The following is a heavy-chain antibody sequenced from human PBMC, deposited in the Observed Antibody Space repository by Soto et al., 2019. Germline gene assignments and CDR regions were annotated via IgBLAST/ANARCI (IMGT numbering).Heavy chain of an antibody. CDR3: AREGYCGGDCYSIQH. D-gene: IGHD2-21*01. Sequence: GASVKVSCKASGYTFTSYGISWVRQAPGQGLEWMGWISAYNGNTNYAQKLQGRVTMTTDTSTSTAYMELRSLRSDDTAVYYCAREGYCGGDCYSIQHWGQGTLVTVSS. CDR1: GYTFTSYG. CDR2: ISAYNGNT. J-gene: IGHJ1*01. V-gene: IGHV1-18*01.